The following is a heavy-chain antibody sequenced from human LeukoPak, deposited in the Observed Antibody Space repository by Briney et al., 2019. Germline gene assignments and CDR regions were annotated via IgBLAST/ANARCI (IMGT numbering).Heavy chain of an antibody. D-gene: IGHD6-19*01. CDR1: GFTSSSYG. CDR2: IRYDGSNQ. CDR3: AKDMGYNTGWTRFDY. Sequence: QAGGSLRLSCAASGFTSSSYGMHWVRQAPGKGLEWVAFIRYDGSNQYYADSVKGRFTISRDSSKNTLYLQMNSLRGDDTAVYYCAKDMGYNTGWTRFDYWGQGTLVTVSS. V-gene: IGHV3-30*02. J-gene: IGHJ4*02.